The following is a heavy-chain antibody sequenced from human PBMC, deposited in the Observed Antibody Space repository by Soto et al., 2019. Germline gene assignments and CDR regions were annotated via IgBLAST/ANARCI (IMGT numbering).Heavy chain of an antibody. D-gene: IGHD3-3*01. CDR2: FDPEDGET. Sequence: ASVKVSCKVSGYTLTELSMHWVRQAPGKGLEWMGGFDPEDGETIYAQKIQGRVTMTEDTSTDTANMKLSSMRSEDTAVYNCATGRTISGRRNRHYYYYYYMDVWGKGTTVTVSS. CDR3: ATGRTISGRRNRHYYYYYYMDV. J-gene: IGHJ6*03. V-gene: IGHV1-24*01. CDR1: GYTLTELS.